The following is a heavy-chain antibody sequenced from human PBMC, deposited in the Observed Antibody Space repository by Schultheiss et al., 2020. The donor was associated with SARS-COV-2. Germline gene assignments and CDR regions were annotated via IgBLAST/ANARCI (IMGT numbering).Heavy chain of an antibody. Sequence: SETLSLTCAVYGGSFGGYYWSWIRQPPGKGLEWVGEIIHSGRTNYRPSLKSRVTMSIDMSRNQFSLKLSSVTAADTAVYYCARGGGYEGYMDVWGKGTTVTVSS. D-gene: IGHD3-3*01. V-gene: IGHV4-34*01. J-gene: IGHJ6*03. CDR3: ARGGGYEGYMDV. CDR2: IIHSGRT. CDR1: GGSFGGYY.